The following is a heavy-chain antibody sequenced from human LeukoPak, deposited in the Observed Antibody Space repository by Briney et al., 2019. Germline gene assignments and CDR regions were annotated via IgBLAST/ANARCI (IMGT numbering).Heavy chain of an antibody. CDR3: ARDNYGDYTIDY. CDR1: GFTVSSNY. J-gene: IGHJ4*02. V-gene: IGHV3-53*01. Sequence: GSLRLSCAASGFTVSSNYMSWVRQAPGKGLEWVSVIYSGGSTYYADSVKGRFTISRDNSQNSLFLQMNNLRAEDTAVYYCARDNYGDYTIDYWGQGTLVAVSS. CDR2: IYSGGST. D-gene: IGHD4-17*01.